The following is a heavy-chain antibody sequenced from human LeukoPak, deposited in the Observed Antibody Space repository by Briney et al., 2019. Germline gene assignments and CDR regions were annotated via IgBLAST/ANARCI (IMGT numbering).Heavy chain of an antibody. CDR2: IWYDGSDK. Sequence: GGSLRLSCAASGFTFSSYGMHWVRQAPGKGLEWVAVIWYDGSDKYYADSVKGRFTISRDNSKNTLYLQMNSLRAEDTAVYYCAREGISVAKRLDFWGQGTLATVAS. CDR1: GFTFSSYG. CDR3: AREGISVAKRLDF. V-gene: IGHV3-33*01. D-gene: IGHD6-19*01. J-gene: IGHJ4*02.